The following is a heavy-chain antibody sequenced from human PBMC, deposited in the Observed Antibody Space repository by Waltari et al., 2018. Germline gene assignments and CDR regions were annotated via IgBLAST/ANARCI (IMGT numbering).Heavy chain of an antibody. CDR2: IIPILGIA. D-gene: IGHD3-22*01. CDR1: GGTFSSYT. CDR3: ASHYYDSSGYYGLDY. V-gene: IGHV1-69*02. J-gene: IGHJ4*02. Sequence: QVQLVQSGAEVKKPGSSVMVSCKASGGTFSSYTISWVRQAPGQGLEWMGRIIPILGIANYAQKFQGRVTITADKSTSTAYMELSSLRSEDTAVYYCASHYYDSSGYYGLDYWGQGTLVTVSS.